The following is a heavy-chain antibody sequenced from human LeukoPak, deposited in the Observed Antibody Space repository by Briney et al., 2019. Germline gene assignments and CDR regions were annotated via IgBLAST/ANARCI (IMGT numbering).Heavy chain of an antibody. CDR2: VRSKAYGGTT. J-gene: IGHJ5*02. CDR3: TRDTGRSWELGWFDP. D-gene: IGHD1-26*01. CDR1: GFTFGDYA. Sequence: GGSLRLSCTASGFTFGDYAMSWFRQAPAKGLEWVGFVRSKAYGGTTEYAASVKGRFSISRDDSKSIAYLQMNSLKTEDTAVHYCTRDTGRSWELGWFDPWGQGTLVTVSS. V-gene: IGHV3-49*03.